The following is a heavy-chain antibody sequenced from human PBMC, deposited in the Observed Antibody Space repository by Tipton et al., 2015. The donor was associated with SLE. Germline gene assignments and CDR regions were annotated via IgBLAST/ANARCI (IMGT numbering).Heavy chain of an antibody. CDR3: ARLFVGSKLGYFDY. CDR2: IYYSGST. Sequence: TLSLTCTVSGGSISSYYWGWIRQPPGKGLEWIGYIYYSGSTNYNSSLKSRVTISVDTSKDQFSLKLSSVTAADTAVYYCARLFVGSKLGYFDYWGQGTLVTVSS. V-gene: IGHV4-59*01. D-gene: IGHD3-10*02. J-gene: IGHJ4*02. CDR1: GGSISSYY.